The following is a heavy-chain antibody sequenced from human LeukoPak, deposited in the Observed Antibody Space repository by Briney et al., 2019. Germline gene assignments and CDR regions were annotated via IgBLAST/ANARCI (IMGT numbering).Heavy chain of an antibody. Sequence: SETLSLTCTVSGYSISSGYYWGWIRQPPGKGLEWIGSIYHSGSTYYNPSLKSRVTISVDTSKNQFSLKLSSVTAADTAVYYCARGQFWSGYSIWGQGTLVTVSS. V-gene: IGHV4-38-2*02. CDR3: ARGQFWSGYSI. D-gene: IGHD3-3*02. J-gene: IGHJ4*02. CDR2: IYHSGST. CDR1: GYSISSGYY.